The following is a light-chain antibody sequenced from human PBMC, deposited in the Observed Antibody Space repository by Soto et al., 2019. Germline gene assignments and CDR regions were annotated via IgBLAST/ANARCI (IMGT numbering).Light chain of an antibody. Sequence: NFMLTQPHSVSESPGKTVTISCTRSSGSIASNYVQWYQQRPGSAPTTVIYEDNQRPSVVPDRFSGSIDSSSNSASLTISGRKTADEADYYCQSYDSSNHVVFGGGTQLTVL. V-gene: IGLV6-57*04. CDR3: QSYDSSNHVV. J-gene: IGLJ2*01. CDR1: SGSIASNY. CDR2: EDN.